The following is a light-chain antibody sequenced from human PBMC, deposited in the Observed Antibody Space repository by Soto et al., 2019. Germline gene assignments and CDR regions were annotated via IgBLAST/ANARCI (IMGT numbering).Light chain of an antibody. CDR3: QQHNNWPRT. CDR1: QNINNK. CDR2: GAS. J-gene: IGKJ4*01. V-gene: IGKV3-15*01. Sequence: EIVVTQYPATLSLSPGQRATLSCRTSQNINNKLAWYQQKPGQAPRLLIYGASTRATGIPARFSGSGSGTDFTLTISSLQSEDFAVYSCQQHNNWPRTFGGGTKVEIK.